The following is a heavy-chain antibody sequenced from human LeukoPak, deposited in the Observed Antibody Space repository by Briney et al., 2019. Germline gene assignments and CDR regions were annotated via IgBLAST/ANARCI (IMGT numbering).Heavy chain of an antibody. D-gene: IGHD3-3*01. CDR1: GGTFSSYA. Sequence: ASVKVSCTASGGTFSSYAISWVRQAPGQGLEWMGGIIPIFGTANYAQKFQGRVTITADESTSTAYMELSSLRSEDTAVYYCARQQLKVGRDFWSGEGEGNHDYWGQGTLVTVSS. V-gene: IGHV1-69*13. J-gene: IGHJ4*02. CDR3: ARQQLKVGRDFWSGEGEGNHDY. CDR2: IIPIFGTA.